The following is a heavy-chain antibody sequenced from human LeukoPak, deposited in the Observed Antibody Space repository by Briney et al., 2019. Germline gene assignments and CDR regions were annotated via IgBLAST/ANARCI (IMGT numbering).Heavy chain of an antibody. V-gene: IGHV3-64*01. Sequence: GGSLRLSCVASGFTFSTYAMHWVRQAPGKGLEYVSAISSNGGSTYYANSVEGRFTISRDNSKNPLYLQMNSLRAEETAVYYCAREIYGSGSYYLYTWFDPWGQGTLVTVSS. D-gene: IGHD3-10*01. CDR1: GFTFSTYA. CDR2: ISSNGGST. J-gene: IGHJ5*02. CDR3: AREIYGSGSYYLYTWFDP.